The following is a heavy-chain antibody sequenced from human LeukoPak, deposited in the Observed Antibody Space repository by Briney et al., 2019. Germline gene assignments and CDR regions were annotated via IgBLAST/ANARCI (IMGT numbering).Heavy chain of an antibody. V-gene: IGHV3-7*01. CDR3: ARGVDSAIDW. D-gene: IGHD3-9*01. J-gene: IGHJ4*02. CDR2: INGDGRDK. CDR1: GFTFSSYW. Sequence: PGGSLRLSCAASGFTFSSYWMNCARQAPGKGLEWVANINGDGRDKNYVGSVGGRFTVPRDNADNALYLQMNSLRGDDTALYYCARGVDSAIDWWGQGTLVTVSS.